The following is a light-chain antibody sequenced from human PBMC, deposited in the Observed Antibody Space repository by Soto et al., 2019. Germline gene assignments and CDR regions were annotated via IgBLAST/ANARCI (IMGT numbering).Light chain of an antibody. V-gene: IGLV2-23*01. CDR2: ESN. CDR1: RSDIGAYDL. CDR3: CSYAGSSPWL. Sequence: QSALTQPASVSGSPGQSITISCIGTRSDIGAYDLVSWYQHHPNKAPKLIIYESNTRPSGVSSRFSASRSGDTASLTISGQQAGDEADYYCCSYAGSSPWLFGGGTKLTVL. J-gene: IGLJ3*02.